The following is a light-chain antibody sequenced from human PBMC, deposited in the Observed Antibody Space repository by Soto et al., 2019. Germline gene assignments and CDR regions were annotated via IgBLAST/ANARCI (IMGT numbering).Light chain of an antibody. CDR3: QQYGSPRGT. Sequence: EIVMTQSPATLSVSPGERATLSCRASQSVISNLAWYQHKPGQAPRLLIFGTSSRATGIPDRFSGSGSGTDFTLTISRLEPEDFAVYYCQQYGSPRGTFGQGTRLEIK. J-gene: IGKJ5*01. V-gene: IGKV3-20*01. CDR1: QSVISN. CDR2: GTS.